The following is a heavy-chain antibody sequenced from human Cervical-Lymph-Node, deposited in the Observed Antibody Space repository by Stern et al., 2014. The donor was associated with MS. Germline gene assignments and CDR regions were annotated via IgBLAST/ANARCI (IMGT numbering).Heavy chain of an antibody. J-gene: IGHJ6*02. CDR1: SASISKGDYY. Sequence: VQLEESGPGLVKPSQTLYLTCTVSSASISKGDYYWSWIRQQPGKGLEWIGYIYSRATTYYTQTIKSRVNISADTSTNQFTTTVTSMTAAVTAVYYCARDREWRRFRGVDVWGQGTTVTVSS. CDR3: ARDREWRRFRGVDV. V-gene: IGHV4-31*03. CDR2: IYSRATT. D-gene: IGHD3-3*01.